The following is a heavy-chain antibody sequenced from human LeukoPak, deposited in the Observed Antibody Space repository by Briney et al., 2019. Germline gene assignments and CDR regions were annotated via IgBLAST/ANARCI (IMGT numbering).Heavy chain of an antibody. V-gene: IGHV3-33*01. CDR3: ARGLPPVMKYYFDY. J-gene: IGHJ4*02. CDR2: MWYDGSNK. D-gene: IGHD4-11*01. Sequence: PGGSLRLSCAVSGFTFNSYGMHWVRQAPGKGLEWVAVMWYDGSNKYYADSVKGRFTISRDDSKNTLYLQMNSLRAEDTAMYYCARGLPPVMKYYFDYWGQGTLVTVSS. CDR1: GFTFNSYG.